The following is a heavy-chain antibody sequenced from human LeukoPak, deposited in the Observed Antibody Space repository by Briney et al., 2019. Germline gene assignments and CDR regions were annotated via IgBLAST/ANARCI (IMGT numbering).Heavy chain of an antibody. CDR1: GFTFSSYG. D-gene: IGHD3-10*01. V-gene: IGHV3-33*01. CDR3: ASPYGSGSLGDY. Sequence: GGPLRLSCAASGFTFSSYGMHWVRQAPGKGLEWVAVIWYDGSNKYYADSVKGRFTISRDNSKNTLYLQMNSLRAEDTAVYYCASPYGSGSLGDYWGQGTLVTVSS. CDR2: IWYDGSNK. J-gene: IGHJ4*02.